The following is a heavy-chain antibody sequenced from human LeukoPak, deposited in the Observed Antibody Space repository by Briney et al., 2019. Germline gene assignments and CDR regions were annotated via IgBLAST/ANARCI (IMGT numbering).Heavy chain of an antibody. D-gene: IGHD6-13*01. Sequence: ASVKVSCKASGYTFTSYYMHWVRQAPGQGLEWMGIINPSGGSTSYAQKFQGRVTMTRDTSTSTAYMELSSLRSEDTAVYYCARALIAAAFSGGMDVWGQGTTVTVSS. CDR2: INPSGGST. V-gene: IGHV1-46*01. J-gene: IGHJ6*02. CDR1: GYTFTSYY. CDR3: ARALIAAAFSGGMDV.